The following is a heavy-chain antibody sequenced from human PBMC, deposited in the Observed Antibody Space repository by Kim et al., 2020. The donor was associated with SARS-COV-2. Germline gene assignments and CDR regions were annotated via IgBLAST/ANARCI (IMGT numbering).Heavy chain of an antibody. CDR1: EFTFSSCA. D-gene: IGHD7-27*01. Sequence: GGSLRLSCETSEFTFSSCAMHWVRQAPGKGLEWVAVISFDGSKRFYADSVKGRFTISRDNSKNTLFLQMNSLRAEDTAVYYCAKDRTSNWALDYWGQGTLVTVSS. CDR3: AKDRTSNWALDY. V-gene: IGHV3-30*18. J-gene: IGHJ4*02. CDR2: ISFDGSKR.